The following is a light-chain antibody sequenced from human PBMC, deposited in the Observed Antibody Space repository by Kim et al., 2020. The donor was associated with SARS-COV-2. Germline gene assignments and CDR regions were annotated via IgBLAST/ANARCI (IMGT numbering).Light chain of an antibody. Sequence: GQRVTIACSGSSSNIGSNTVNWYQQRPGTAPKLLIYSNNQRPSGVPDRFSGSKSGTSASLAISGLQSEDEADYYCAAWDDSLNVYVFGTGTKVTVL. CDR2: SNN. CDR1: SSNIGSNT. J-gene: IGLJ1*01. CDR3: AAWDDSLNVYV. V-gene: IGLV1-44*01.